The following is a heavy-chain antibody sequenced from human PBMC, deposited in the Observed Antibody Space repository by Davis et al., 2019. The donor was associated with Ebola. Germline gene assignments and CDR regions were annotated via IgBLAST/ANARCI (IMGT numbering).Heavy chain of an antibody. CDR1: GGSISGYY. CDR3: ARRPEGLELGWFDP. V-gene: IGHV4-34*01. Sequence: MPSETLSLTCTVSGGSISGYYWSWIRQPPGKGLEWIGEINHSGSTNYNPSLKSRVTISVDTSQNQFTLKLSSVTAADTAVYYCARRPEGLELGWFDPWGQGTLVTVSS. J-gene: IGHJ5*02. CDR2: INHSGST. D-gene: IGHD1-7*01.